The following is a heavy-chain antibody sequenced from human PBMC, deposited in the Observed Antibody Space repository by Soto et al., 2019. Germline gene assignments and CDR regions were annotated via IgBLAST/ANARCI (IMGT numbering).Heavy chain of an antibody. V-gene: IGHV1-8*02. CDR3: ARVYFDSSGYHYYYYMDV. D-gene: IGHD3-22*01. Sequence: ASVKVSCKASGYTFTSYDINWVRQATGQGLEWMGWMNPNSGNTGYAQKFQGRVTMTRNTSISTAYMELSSLRSEDTAVYYCARVYFDSSGYHYYYYMDVWGKGTTVTVSS. CDR1: GYTFTSYD. J-gene: IGHJ6*03. CDR2: MNPNSGNT.